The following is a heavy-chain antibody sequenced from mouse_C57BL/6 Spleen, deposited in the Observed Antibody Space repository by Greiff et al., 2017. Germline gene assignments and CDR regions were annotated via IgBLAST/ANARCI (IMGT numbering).Heavy chain of an antibody. D-gene: IGHD1-1*01. CDR2: IDPETGGT. CDR1: GYTFTDYE. Sequence: QVQLKESGAELVRPGASVTLSRKASGYTFTDYEMHWVKQTPVHGLEWIGAIDPETGGTAYNQKFKGKAILTADKSSSTAYMELRSLTSEDSAVYYCTRGAVVATDAMDYWGQGTSVTVSS. V-gene: IGHV1-15*01. J-gene: IGHJ4*01. CDR3: TRGAVVATDAMDY.